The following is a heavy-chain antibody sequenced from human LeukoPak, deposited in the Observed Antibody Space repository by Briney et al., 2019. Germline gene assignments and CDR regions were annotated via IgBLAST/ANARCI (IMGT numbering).Heavy chain of an antibody. D-gene: IGHD4-17*01. V-gene: IGHV4-59*01. CDR1: GGSISSYY. J-gene: IGHJ4*02. CDR3: ARDLGYGDPFDC. Sequence: SETLSLTCTVSGGSISSYYWNWIRRPPGKGLEWIGYIFYSGSTNYNPSLKSRVTLSVDTSKNQFSLKLRSVTAADTAVYYCARDLGYGDPFDCWGQGTLVTVSS. CDR2: IFYSGST.